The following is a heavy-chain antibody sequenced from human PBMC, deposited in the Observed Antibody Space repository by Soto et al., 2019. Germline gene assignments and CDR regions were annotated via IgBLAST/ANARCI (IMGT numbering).Heavy chain of an antibody. Sequence: QVQLVQSGAEVKKPGSSVKVSCKASGGTFSSYTISWVRQAPGQGLEWMGRIIPILGIAKYAQKFQGRVTITADKSTSTAYMELSSLRSEDTAVYYCARDGRRDYDFWRTNYYMDVWGKGTTVTVSS. J-gene: IGHJ6*03. CDR3: ARDGRRDYDFWRTNYYMDV. CDR1: GGTFSSYT. V-gene: IGHV1-69*08. D-gene: IGHD3-3*01. CDR2: IIPILGIA.